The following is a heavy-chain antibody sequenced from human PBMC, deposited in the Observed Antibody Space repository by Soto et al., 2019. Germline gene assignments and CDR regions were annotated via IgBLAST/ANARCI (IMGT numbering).Heavy chain of an antibody. Sequence: QVQLQQWGAGLLKPSETLSLTCAVYGGSFSGYYWSWIRQPPGKGLEWIGEINHSGSTNYNPSLKSRVTISVDTSKNQFSLKLSSVTAADTAVYYCARIGDWCSSTSCYDGRFDPWGQGTLVTVSS. V-gene: IGHV4-34*01. D-gene: IGHD2-2*01. CDR2: INHSGST. CDR1: GGSFSGYY. CDR3: ARIGDWCSSTSCYDGRFDP. J-gene: IGHJ5*02.